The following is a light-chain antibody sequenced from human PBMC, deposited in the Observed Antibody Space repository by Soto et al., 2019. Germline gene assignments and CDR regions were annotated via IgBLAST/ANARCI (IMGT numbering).Light chain of an antibody. Sequence: QSALTQPASVSGSPGQSIAISCTGTSSDVGGYNYVSWYQHHPGKAPKLMLYNVNARPSGVSSRFSGSKSGNTAFLTISGLQAEDEADYYCTSFTSTDTVLFVGGTQLTVL. V-gene: IGLV2-14*03. CDR2: NVN. CDR3: TSFTSTDTVL. CDR1: SSDVGGYNY. J-gene: IGLJ2*01.